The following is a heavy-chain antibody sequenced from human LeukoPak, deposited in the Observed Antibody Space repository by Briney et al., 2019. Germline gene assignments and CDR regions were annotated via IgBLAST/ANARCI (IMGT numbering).Heavy chain of an antibody. CDR2: ISSSSSYI. CDR1: GFTFSSYS. D-gene: IGHD5-24*01. CDR3: AREPGDGYNYYFDY. J-gene: IGHJ4*02. Sequence: GGSPRLSCAASGFTFSSYSMNWVRQAPGKGLEWVSSISSSSSYIYYADSVKGRFTISRDNAKNSLYLQMNSLRAEDTAVYYCAREPGDGYNYYFDYWGQGTLVTVSS. V-gene: IGHV3-21*01.